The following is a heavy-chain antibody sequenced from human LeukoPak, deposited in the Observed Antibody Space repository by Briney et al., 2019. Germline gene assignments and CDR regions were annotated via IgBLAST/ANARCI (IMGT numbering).Heavy chain of an antibody. Sequence: ASVKVSCKASGYTFTSYYMHWVRQAPGQGLEWMGLINPNSGGTDYTQNFQGRVTMTRDTSITTAYMELSRLTSDDTALYYCARDQSYGAGGYSFDYWGQGTRVTVSS. CDR2: INPNSGGT. J-gene: IGHJ4*02. D-gene: IGHD3-22*01. V-gene: IGHV1-2*02. CDR1: GYTFTSYY. CDR3: ARDQSYGAGGYSFDY.